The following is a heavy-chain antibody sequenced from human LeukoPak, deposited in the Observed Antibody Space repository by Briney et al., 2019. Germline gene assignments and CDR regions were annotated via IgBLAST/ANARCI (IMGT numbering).Heavy chain of an antibody. D-gene: IGHD5-12*01. CDR2: ISYDGSNK. V-gene: IGHV3-30-3*01. Sequence: GGSLRLSCAASGFTFSSYAMHWVRQAPGKGLEWVAVISYDGSNKYYADSVKGRFTISRDNSKNTLYLQMNSLRAEDTAVYYRARNIVATIAVLDYWGQGTLVTVSS. CDR1: GFTFSSYA. CDR3: ARNIVATIAVLDY. J-gene: IGHJ4*02.